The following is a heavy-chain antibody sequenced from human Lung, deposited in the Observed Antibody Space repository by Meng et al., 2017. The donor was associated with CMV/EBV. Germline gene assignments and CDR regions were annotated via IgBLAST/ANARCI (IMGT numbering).Heavy chain of an antibody. J-gene: IGHJ6*02. CDR2: ISFDGSNK. CDR1: GFKFSNYP. V-gene: IGHV3-30-3*01. CDR3: ARDLKAAVTSYYYHYGLDV. Sequence: LSLTCAASGFKFSNYPVHWVRQAPGKGLEWVAVISFDGSNKFYAESVKGRFTISRDNSKNTLYLQMNSLRAEDTALYYCARDLKAAVTSYYYHYGLDVWGQGTTVTGSS. D-gene: IGHD6-13*01.